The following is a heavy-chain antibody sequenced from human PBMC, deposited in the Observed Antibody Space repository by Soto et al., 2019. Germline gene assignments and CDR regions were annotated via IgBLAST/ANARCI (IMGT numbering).Heavy chain of an antibody. Sequence: QVQLVQSGAEVKKPGASVKVSCKASGYTFASYAISWMRQAPGQGLEWMGWISAYNGNTNYAQKLQGRITTTTDTPTSTAYMTLGTLRSDDTAVYYCARDPPPPDYWGQGTRVTVSS. CDR2: ISAYNGNT. CDR3: ARDPPPPDY. CDR1: GYTFASYA. J-gene: IGHJ4*02. V-gene: IGHV1-18*01.